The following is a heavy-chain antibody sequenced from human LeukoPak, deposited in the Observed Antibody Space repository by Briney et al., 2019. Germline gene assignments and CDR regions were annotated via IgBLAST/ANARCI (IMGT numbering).Heavy chain of an antibody. J-gene: IGHJ4*02. CDR1: GYTFTGSY. CDR2: LSTNNGAT. D-gene: IGHD5-12*01. V-gene: IGHV1-2*06. CDR3: ARGGQPPG. Sequence: GASVKVSCKASGYTFTGSYIHWVRQAPGQGLEWMGRLSTNNGATNYAQKFQGRVTMIRDTSITTAYMELTRLTSDDTAVYYCARGGQPPGWGQGTLVTVSS.